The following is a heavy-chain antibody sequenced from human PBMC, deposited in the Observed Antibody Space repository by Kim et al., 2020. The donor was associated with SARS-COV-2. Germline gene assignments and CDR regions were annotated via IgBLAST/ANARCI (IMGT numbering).Heavy chain of an antibody. CDR3: AKGGSVYYFDY. CDR2: T. J-gene: IGHJ4*02. D-gene: IGHD3-10*01. Sequence: TSTADTVKGRFTITRDNSKNTLYLQMNSLRAEDTAVYYCAKGGSVYYFDYWGQGTLVTVSS. V-gene: IGHV3-23*01.